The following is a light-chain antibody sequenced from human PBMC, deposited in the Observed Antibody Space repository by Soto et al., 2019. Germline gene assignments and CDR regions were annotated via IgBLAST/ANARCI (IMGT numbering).Light chain of an antibody. V-gene: IGKV3-20*01. Sequence: DIVLAQSPGTLSLSPGDRATLSCRASQSVSTSYLAWYQQKPGQAPRLLIYGASSRATGIPDRFSGSGSGTDFTLTISGXEPEDFAVYYCQQYGNSRGTFGQGTQVDIK. J-gene: IGKJ1*01. CDR2: GAS. CDR3: QQYGNSRGT. CDR1: QSVSTSY.